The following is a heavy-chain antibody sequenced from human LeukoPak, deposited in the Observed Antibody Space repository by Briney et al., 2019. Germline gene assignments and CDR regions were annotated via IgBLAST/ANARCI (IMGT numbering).Heavy chain of an antibody. D-gene: IGHD3-3*01. J-gene: IGHJ3*02. V-gene: IGHV4-39*01. CDR2: IYYSGST. Sequence: QASETLSLTCTVSGGSISSSSYYWGWIRQPPGKGLEWIGSIYYSGSTYYNPSLKSRVTISVDTSKNQFSLKLSSVTAADTAVYYCARSYYDFRSGYHYAFDIWGQGTMVTVSS. CDR1: GGSISSSSYY. CDR3: ARSYYDFRSGYHYAFDI.